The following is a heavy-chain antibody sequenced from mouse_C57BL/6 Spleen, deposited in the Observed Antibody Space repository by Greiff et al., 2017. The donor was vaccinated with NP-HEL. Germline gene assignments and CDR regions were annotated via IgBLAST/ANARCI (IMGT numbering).Heavy chain of an antibody. D-gene: IGHD2-4*01. J-gene: IGHJ3*01. Sequence: EVQRVESGGDLVKPGGSLKLSCAASGFTFSSYGMSWVRQTPDKRLECVATLSSGGSYTYYPDSVKGRFTISRDNAKNTLYLQMSSLKSEDTAMYYCARQDDYDVGAWFAYWGQGTLVTVSA. CDR3: ARQDDYDVGAWFAY. V-gene: IGHV5-6*01. CDR2: LSSGGSYT. CDR1: GFTFSSYG.